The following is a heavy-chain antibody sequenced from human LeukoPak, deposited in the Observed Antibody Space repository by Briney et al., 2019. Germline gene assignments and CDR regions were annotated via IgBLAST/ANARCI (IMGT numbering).Heavy chain of an antibody. V-gene: IGHV3-66*01. CDR1: GFTVSTNY. CDR2: IYSVGST. CDR3: AGSIAYCGGDCRLGDY. Sequence: RPGGSLRLSRAASGFTVSTNYMTWVRQAPGKGLEWVSVIYSVGSTYYADSVKGRFTISRDNSKNTLFLQMNSLRAEDTAVYYCAGSIAYCGGDCRLGDYWGQGTLVTVSS. D-gene: IGHD2-21*02. J-gene: IGHJ4*02.